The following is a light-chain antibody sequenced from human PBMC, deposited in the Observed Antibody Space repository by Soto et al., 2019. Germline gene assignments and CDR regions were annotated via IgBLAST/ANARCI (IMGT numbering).Light chain of an antibody. CDR1: SSDVGGYNY. J-gene: IGLJ1*01. CDR3: SSYTSSSTVV. V-gene: IGLV2-14*01. CDR2: EVS. Sequence: QSVLTQPAAVSGCPGQSITISCTGTSSDVGGYNYVSWYQHHPGKAPKLIIYEVSNRPSGASNRFSGSKSGNTASLTISGLQADDEADYYCSSYTSSSTVVFGIGTKVTVL.